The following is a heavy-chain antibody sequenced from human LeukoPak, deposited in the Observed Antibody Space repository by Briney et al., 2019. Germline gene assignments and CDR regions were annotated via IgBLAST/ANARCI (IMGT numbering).Heavy chain of an antibody. CDR3: AKSYSGSYDFDY. CDR1: GFTFSSYG. Sequence: GGSLRLSCAASGFTFSSYGMHWVRQAPGKGLEWVAFIRYDGTNRYYSDSVKGRFTISRDKSKNTLYLQMNSLRAEDTAVYYCAKSYSGSYDFDYWGQGTLVTVSS. CDR2: IRYDGTNR. V-gene: IGHV3-30*02. J-gene: IGHJ4*02. D-gene: IGHD1-26*01.